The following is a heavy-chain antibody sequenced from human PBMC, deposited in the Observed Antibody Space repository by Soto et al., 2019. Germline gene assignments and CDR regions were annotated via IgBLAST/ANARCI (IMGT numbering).Heavy chain of an antibody. Sequence: EVQLVESGGGLVQPGGSLRLSCAASGLAFSRYWMNWVRQAPGKGLEWVASIKPDSSEKYYVDSVKGRFTVSSANDLIPLYLLANSLRAEDTAPYYCSLITTYYGDYNVDSRGQGTPVTVSS. J-gene: IGHJ4*02. D-gene: IGHD4-17*01. V-gene: IGHV3-7*03. CDR3: SLITTYYGDYNVDS. CDR1: GLAFSRYW. CDR2: IKPDSSEK.